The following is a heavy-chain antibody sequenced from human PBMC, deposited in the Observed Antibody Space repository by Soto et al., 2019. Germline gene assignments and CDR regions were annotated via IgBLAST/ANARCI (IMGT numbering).Heavy chain of an antibody. Sequence: VQLVESGGVVVQPGGSLRLSCAASGFTFDDYTMHWVRQAPGKGLEWVSLISWDGGSTYYADSVKGRFTISRDNSKNSLYLQMNSLRTEDTALYYCATQYYYDSSGYSFDYWGQGTLVTVSS. V-gene: IGHV3-43*01. CDR3: ATQYYYDSSGYSFDY. CDR1: GFTFDDYT. CDR2: ISWDGGST. D-gene: IGHD3-22*01. J-gene: IGHJ4*02.